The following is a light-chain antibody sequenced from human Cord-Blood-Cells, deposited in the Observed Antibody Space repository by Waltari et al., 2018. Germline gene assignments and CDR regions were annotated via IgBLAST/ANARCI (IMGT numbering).Light chain of an antibody. J-gene: IGLJ1*01. Sequence: VLTQPPSVSVAPGKTARITCGGNNIGSKSVHWYQQKPGQAPVLVIYYDSDPPSGIPERFSGSNSGNTATLTISRVEAGDEADYYCQVWDSSSDHYVFGTGTKVTVL. CDR2: YDS. V-gene: IGLV3-21*04. CDR1: NIGSKS. CDR3: QVWDSSSDHYV.